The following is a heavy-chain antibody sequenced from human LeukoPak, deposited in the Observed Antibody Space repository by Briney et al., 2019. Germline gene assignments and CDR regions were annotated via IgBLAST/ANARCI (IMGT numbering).Heavy chain of an antibody. Sequence: PGRSLRLSCAASGFTFSSYAMHWVRQAPGKGLEWVAIITYDGSSKFYADSVKGRFTISRDNSKDTLYLQMNSVRPEDTAIYYCAREKRSGYYPGYWGQGTLVTVSS. V-gene: IGHV3-30-3*01. J-gene: IGHJ4*02. CDR3: AREKRSGYYPGY. CDR1: GFTFSSYA. CDR2: ITYDGSSK. D-gene: IGHD3-3*01.